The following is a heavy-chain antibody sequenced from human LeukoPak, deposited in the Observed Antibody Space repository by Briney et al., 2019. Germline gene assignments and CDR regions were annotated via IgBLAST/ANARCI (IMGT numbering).Heavy chain of an antibody. CDR3: ATYCSSTSCYDY. J-gene: IGHJ4*02. CDR2: IYYSGST. D-gene: IGHD2-2*01. V-gene: IGHV4-39*07. Sequence: SETLSLTCTVSGGSISSSSYYWGWIRQPPGKGLEWIGSIYYSGSTYYNPSLKSRVTISVDTSKNQLSLKLSSVTAADTAVYYCATYCSSTSCYDYWGQGTLVTVSS. CDR1: GGSISSSSYY.